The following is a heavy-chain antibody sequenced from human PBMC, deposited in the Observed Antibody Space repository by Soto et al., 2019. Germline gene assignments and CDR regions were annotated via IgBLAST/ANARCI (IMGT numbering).Heavy chain of an antibody. Sequence: GGSLRLSCAASGFTFSSYGIHWVRQAPGKGLEWVAVIWYDGSNKYYADSVKGRFTVSRDNSKSTLFLQMNSLTPEDTAVYYCARGSMYNWNQSPPDSWGQGTLVTVSS. CDR3: ARGSMYNWNQSPPDS. CDR2: IWYDGSNK. D-gene: IGHD1-20*01. J-gene: IGHJ4*02. CDR1: GFTFSSYG. V-gene: IGHV3-33*01.